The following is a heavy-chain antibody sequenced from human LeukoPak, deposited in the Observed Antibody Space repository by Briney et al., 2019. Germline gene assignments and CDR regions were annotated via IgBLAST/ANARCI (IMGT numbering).Heavy chain of an antibody. V-gene: IGHV3-33*01. D-gene: IGHD2/OR15-2a*01. CDR2: IWYDGSNK. Sequence: PGGSLRLSCAASGFIFNSYGMHWVRQAPGKGLEWVALIWYDGSNKYYTDSVKGRLTISRDNSKNTLYLQMNSLRAEDTAIYYCAREGPRGNSQFDYWGQGTLVTVSS. J-gene: IGHJ4*02. CDR1: GFIFNSYG. CDR3: AREGPRGNSQFDY.